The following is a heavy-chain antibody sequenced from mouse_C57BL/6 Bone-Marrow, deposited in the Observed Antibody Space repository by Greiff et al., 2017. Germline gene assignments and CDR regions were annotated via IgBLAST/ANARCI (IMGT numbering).Heavy chain of an antibody. V-gene: IGHV1-75*01. CDR3: ARGLYYYGSSPAWFAY. J-gene: IGHJ3*01. D-gene: IGHD1-1*01. CDR2: IFPGSGST. CDR1: GYTFTDYY. Sequence: VQLKESGPELVKPGASVKISCKASGYTFTDYYINWVKQRPGQGLEWIGWIFPGSGSTYYNEKFKGKATLTVDKSSSTAYMLLSSLTSEDSAVYFCARGLYYYGSSPAWFAYWGQGTLVTVSA.